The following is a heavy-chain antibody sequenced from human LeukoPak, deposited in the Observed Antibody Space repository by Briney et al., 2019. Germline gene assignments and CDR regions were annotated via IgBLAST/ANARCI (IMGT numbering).Heavy chain of an antibody. CDR1: GVSIGSISSSSYY. D-gene: IGHD6-19*01. J-gene: IGHJ1*01. V-gene: IGHV4-39*07. Sequence: PSETLSLTCTVSGVSIGSISSSSYYWGWIRQPPGEGLEWIGSIYYSGSTYYNPTLKSRVTISVDTSKNQFSLRLSSVTAADTAVYSCAGGNSGSEYFRHWGQGTLVTVSS. CDR2: IYYSGST. CDR3: AGGNSGSEYFRH.